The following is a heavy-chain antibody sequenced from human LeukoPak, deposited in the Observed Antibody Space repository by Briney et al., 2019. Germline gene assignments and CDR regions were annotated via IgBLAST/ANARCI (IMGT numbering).Heavy chain of an antibody. V-gene: IGHV4-39*07. Sequence: PSETLSLTCTVSGGSISSGGYYWGWIRQPPGKGLEWIGNIYYSGSTYYNSSLESRVTISVDTSKNHFSLNLSSVTAADTAVYYCARATGWGILTGYYRTFDYWGQRTLVTVSS. CDR2: IYYSGST. D-gene: IGHD3-9*01. J-gene: IGHJ4*02. CDR3: ARATGWGILTGYYRTFDY. CDR1: GGSISSGGYY.